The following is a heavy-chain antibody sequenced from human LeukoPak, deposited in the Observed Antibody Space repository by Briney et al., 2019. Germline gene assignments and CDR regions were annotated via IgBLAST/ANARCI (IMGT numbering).Heavy chain of an antibody. D-gene: IGHD3-3*01. CDR3: ARETPPRPVYYDFWSGYDYYFDY. Sequence: GGSLRLSCAASGFTFSSYNMNWVRQAPGEGLEWVASINSNSSYIYYADSLKGRFTISRDNAKNSLFLQMNSLRAEDTAVYYCARETPPRPVYYDFWSGYDYYFDYWGQGTLVTVSS. CDR1: GFTFSSYN. CDR2: INSNSSYI. V-gene: IGHV3-21*01. J-gene: IGHJ4*02.